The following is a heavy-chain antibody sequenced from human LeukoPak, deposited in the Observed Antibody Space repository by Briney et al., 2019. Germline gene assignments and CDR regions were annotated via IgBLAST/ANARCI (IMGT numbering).Heavy chain of an antibody. CDR3: ARGLYSSGWYGWSDI. Sequence: GSSVKVSCKASGGTFSSYAISWVRQAPGQGLEWMGRIIPILGIANYAQKFQGRVTITADKSTSTAYMELSSLRSEDTAVYYCARGLYSSGWYGWSDIRGQGTMVTVSS. V-gene: IGHV1-69*04. CDR2: IIPILGIA. CDR1: GGTFSSYA. D-gene: IGHD6-19*01. J-gene: IGHJ3*02.